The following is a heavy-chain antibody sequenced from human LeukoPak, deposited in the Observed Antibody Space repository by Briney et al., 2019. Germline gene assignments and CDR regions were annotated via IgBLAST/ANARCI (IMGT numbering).Heavy chain of an antibody. CDR3: AKAYHDSGCLIDY. D-gene: IGHD6-19*01. J-gene: IGHJ4*02. Sequence: PGGSLRLSCAASGITFSSHAMTWVRQAPGKGLKWVAAIRGNGATTDYADSVKGRFTISRDNSKSTLYLQMNSLRAEDTAVYYCAKAYHDSGCLIDYWGQGTLVTVSS. CDR1: GITFSSHA. CDR2: IRGNGATT. V-gene: IGHV3-23*01.